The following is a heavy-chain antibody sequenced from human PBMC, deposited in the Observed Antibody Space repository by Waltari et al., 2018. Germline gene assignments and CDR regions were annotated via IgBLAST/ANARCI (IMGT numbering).Heavy chain of an antibody. CDR1: GFNVNRNY. D-gene: IGHD6-19*01. V-gene: IGHV3-53*01. J-gene: IGHJ3*01. CDR3: ARHVSGPTRAAFDV. CDR2: IPLGTNA. Sequence: EVQLVESGGGLIQPGGSLRLSCVGSGFNVNRNYMSWVRQVPGKGLEWVSNIPLGTNANYAESVRGRFTISRDNSKDTLYLQMNSLRVEDTAVYFCARHVSGPTRAAFDVWGQGTMVTVSP.